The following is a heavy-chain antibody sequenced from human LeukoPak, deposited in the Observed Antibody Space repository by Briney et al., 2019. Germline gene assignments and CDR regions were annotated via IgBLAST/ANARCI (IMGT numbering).Heavy chain of an antibody. D-gene: IGHD5-12*01. Sequence: SETLSLTCAVSGGSISSGGYSWSWIRQPPGKGLEWIGYIYHSGSTYYNPSLKSRVTISVDTSKNQFSLKLSSVTAADTAVYCCARSRGYSGYAYDAFDLWGQGTMVTVSS. CDR2: IYHSGST. CDR3: ARSRGYSGYAYDAFDL. J-gene: IGHJ3*01. V-gene: IGHV4-30-2*02. CDR1: GGSISSGGYS.